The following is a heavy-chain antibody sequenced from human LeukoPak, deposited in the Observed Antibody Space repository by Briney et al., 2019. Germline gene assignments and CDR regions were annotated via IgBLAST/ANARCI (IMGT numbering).Heavy chain of an antibody. J-gene: IGHJ3*02. CDR2: ISGSGGST. V-gene: IGHV3-23*01. CDR1: GFTFSSYA. CDR3: AKDSGRPHDAFDI. D-gene: IGHD1-1*01. Sequence: GGSLRLSCAASGFTFSSYAMSWVRQAPGKGLEWVSAISGSGGSTYYADSVKGRFTISRDNSKNTLYLQMNSLRAENTAVYYCAKDSGRPHDAFDIWGQGTMVTVSS.